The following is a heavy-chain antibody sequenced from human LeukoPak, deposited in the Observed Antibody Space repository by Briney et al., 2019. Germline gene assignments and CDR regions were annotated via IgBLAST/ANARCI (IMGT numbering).Heavy chain of an antibody. D-gene: IGHD2-15*01. V-gene: IGHV3-21*01. CDR1: GFTFSSYS. Sequence: GGSLRLSCAASGFTFSSYSMNWVRQAPGKGLEWVSSISSSSSYIYYADSVKSRFTISRDNAKNSLYLQMNSLRAEDTAVYYCARASRDRVIVVVVAATRDAFDIWGQGTMVTVSS. J-gene: IGHJ3*02. CDR3: ARASRDRVIVVVVAATRDAFDI. CDR2: ISSSSSYI.